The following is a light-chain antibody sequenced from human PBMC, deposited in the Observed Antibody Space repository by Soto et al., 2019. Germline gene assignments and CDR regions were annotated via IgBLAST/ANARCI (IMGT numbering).Light chain of an antibody. Sequence: EIVLTQSPGTLSLSPGERATLSCRASQSVSSSYLAWYQHKPGQAPRLLIYGASSRATGIPDRFSGSGSGTDSTLNISRLEHEDFEVYYWKQYGSSPHTFGQGTKLEIK. J-gene: IGKJ2*01. V-gene: IGKV3-20*01. CDR2: GAS. CDR1: QSVSSSY. CDR3: KQYGSSPHT.